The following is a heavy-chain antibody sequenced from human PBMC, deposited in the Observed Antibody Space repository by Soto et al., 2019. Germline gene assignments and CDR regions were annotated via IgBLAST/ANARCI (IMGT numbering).Heavy chain of an antibody. CDR2: IYYSGST. Sequence: SETLSLTCTVSGGSISSYYWSWIRQPPGKGLEWIGYIYYSGSTNYNPSLKSRVTISVDTSKNQFSLKLSSVTAADTAVYYCARVLRHYDILTGYYPPTPDAFDIWGQGTMVTVSS. CDR1: GGSISSYY. J-gene: IGHJ3*02. V-gene: IGHV4-59*01. CDR3: ARVLRHYDILTGYYPPTPDAFDI. D-gene: IGHD3-9*01.